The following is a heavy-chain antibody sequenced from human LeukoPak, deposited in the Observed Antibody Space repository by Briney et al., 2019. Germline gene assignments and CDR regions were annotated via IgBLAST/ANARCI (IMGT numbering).Heavy chain of an antibody. CDR1: GFTFRSYA. CDR3: AGQGGYTSVWYSLDN. J-gene: IGHJ4*02. Sequence: GGSLGLSCAASGFTFRSYAMSWVRQAPGKGLEWVSGINGSGGSTYYAESVKGRFTISRDNAKKTLYLQMNSLRAEDTAVYYCAGQGGYTSVWYSLDNWGQGTLVTVSS. V-gene: IGHV3-23*01. D-gene: IGHD6-19*01. CDR2: INGSGGST.